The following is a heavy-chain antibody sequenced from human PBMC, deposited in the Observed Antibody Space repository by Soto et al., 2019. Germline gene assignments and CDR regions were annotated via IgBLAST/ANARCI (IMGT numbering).Heavy chain of an antibody. Sequence: PSETLSLTCNVSGGAVNSGSYYWTWIRQPPGKRLEWIGYVYDSESFNYNPSLKSRVTISVDTSKNQFSLRLSSVTAADTAVYYCAREFPIVGATTGFDYWGQGTLVTVS. V-gene: IGHV4-61*01. D-gene: IGHD1-26*01. CDR2: VYDSESF. J-gene: IGHJ4*02. CDR1: GGAVNSGSYY. CDR3: AREFPIVGATTGFDY.